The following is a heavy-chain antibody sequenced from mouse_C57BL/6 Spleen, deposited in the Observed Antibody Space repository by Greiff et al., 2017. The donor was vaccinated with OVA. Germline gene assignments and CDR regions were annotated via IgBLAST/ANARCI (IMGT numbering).Heavy chain of an antibody. V-gene: IGHV1-72*01. CDR3: ARSAVVADYFDY. CDR1: GYTFTSYW. D-gene: IGHD1-1*01. Sequence: QVQLQQPGAELVKPGASVKLSCKASGYTFTSYWMHWVKQRPGRGLEWIGRIDPNSGGTKYNEKFKSKATLTVDKPSSTAYMQLISLTSEDSAVYYCARSAVVADYFDYWGQGTTLTVSS. J-gene: IGHJ2*01. CDR2: IDPNSGGT.